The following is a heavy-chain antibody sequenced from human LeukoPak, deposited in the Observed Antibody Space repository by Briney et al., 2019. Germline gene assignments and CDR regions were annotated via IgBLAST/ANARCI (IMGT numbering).Heavy chain of an antibody. V-gene: IGHV1-2*02. J-gene: IGHJ5*02. CDR1: GYTFTGYY. Sequence: ASVKVSCKASGYTFTGYYMHWVRQAPGQGLEWMGWINPNSGGTNYAQKFQGRVTMTRDTSISTAYMELSRLRSDDTAVYYCARIGWELLRSDRFDPWGQGTLVTVSS. D-gene: IGHD1-26*01. CDR3: ARIGWELLRSDRFDP. CDR2: INPNSGGT.